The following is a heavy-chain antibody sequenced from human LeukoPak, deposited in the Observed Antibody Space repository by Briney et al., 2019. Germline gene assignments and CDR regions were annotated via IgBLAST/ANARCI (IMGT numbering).Heavy chain of an antibody. J-gene: IGHJ6*02. CDR3: AAAWGRDYYYGMDV. Sequence: GASVTVSCQASGFTLTSSAVQWVRQARGKRLDGIGWIVVGSGNTNYAQKFQERVTITRDMSTSTAYMELSSLRSEDTAVYYCAAAWGRDYYYGMDVWGQGTTVTVSS. V-gene: IGHV1-58*01. CDR1: GFTLTSSA. D-gene: IGHD3-16*01. CDR2: IVVGSGNT.